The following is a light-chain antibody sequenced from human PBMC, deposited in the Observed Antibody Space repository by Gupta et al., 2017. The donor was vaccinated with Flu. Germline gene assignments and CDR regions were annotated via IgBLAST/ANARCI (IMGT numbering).Light chain of an antibody. CDR2: AAS. V-gene: IGKV1-39*01. CDR1: QSITNY. J-gene: IGKJ2*01. CDR3: QQSYSVPYT. Sequence: DIQMTPSPSSMSASVGDRVIITCRASQSITNYLNWYQQKPGKVPKLLIYAASSLQGDVPSRFSGSGSGTDFTLTISRLQPEDFATYYCQQSYSVPYTFGQGTKLEI.